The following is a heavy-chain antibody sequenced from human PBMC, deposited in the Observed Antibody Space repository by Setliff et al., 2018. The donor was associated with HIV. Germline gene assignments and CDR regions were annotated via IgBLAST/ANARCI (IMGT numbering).Heavy chain of an antibody. D-gene: IGHD3-16*01. CDR1: GFNFDDYG. CDR3: TWIGGITGFPLHT. CDR2: INWNGGST. V-gene: IGHV3-20*04. J-gene: IGHJ3*02. Sequence: SGGSLRLSCVTPGFNFDDYGMSWVRQAPGKGLEWVSGINWNGGSTGYADSVKGRFTISRDYGKNSLYLQMDSLKTEDTAVYYCTWIGGITGFPLHTWGQGTMVTVSS.